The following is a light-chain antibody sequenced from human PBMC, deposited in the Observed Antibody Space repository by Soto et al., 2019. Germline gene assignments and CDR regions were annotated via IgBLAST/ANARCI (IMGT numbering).Light chain of an antibody. V-gene: IGKV1-13*02. CDR2: DAS. CDR3: QHYNSYSEA. Sequence: AIQLTQSPSSLSASVGDRVTITCRASQGISNSLAWYQQKPGNAPKLLIYDASSLESGVPSRFSGSGSGTEFTLTISSLQPDDFATYYCQHYNSYSEAFGQGTKVDIK. CDR1: QGISNS. J-gene: IGKJ1*01.